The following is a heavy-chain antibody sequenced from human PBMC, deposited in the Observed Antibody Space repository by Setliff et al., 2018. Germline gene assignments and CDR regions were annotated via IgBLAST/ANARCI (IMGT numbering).Heavy chain of an antibody. D-gene: IGHD5-18*01. J-gene: IGHJ4*02. V-gene: IGHV4-38-2*01. CDR2: VSHSGSP. CDR1: GYSFKSDDY. CDR3: VRQEEETSMVMYYFTS. Sequence: PSETLSLTGEVPGYSFKSDDYGAWIRQSPGRGLEWIGSVSHSGSPYYPPSLKSRVSISEDRSQTRLSLKLNSVTAADTAIYYCVRQEEETSMVMYYFTSWGPGTLVTVSS.